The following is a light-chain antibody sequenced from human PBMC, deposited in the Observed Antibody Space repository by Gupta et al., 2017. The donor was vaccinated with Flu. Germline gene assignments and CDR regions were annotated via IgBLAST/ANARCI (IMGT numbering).Light chain of an antibody. CDR2: AAS. Sequence: GDRGTITGRASQSISSYLNWYQQKPGKAPKLLIYAASSLQSGVPSRFSGSGSGTDFTLTISSLQPEDVATYYCQQSYRTPLTFGGGTKVEIK. CDR1: QSISSY. CDR3: QQSYRTPLT. V-gene: IGKV1-39*01. J-gene: IGKJ4*01.